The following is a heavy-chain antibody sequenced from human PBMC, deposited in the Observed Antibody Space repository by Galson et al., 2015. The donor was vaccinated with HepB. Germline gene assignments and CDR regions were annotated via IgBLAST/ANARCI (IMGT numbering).Heavy chain of an antibody. V-gene: IGHV4-34*01. J-gene: IGHJ4*02. D-gene: IGHD3-22*01. CDR2: INHSGST. CDR3: ARLTKRTGSSGYHGFDY. Sequence: ETLSLTCAVYGGSFSGYYWSWIRQPPGKGLEWIGEINHSGSTNYNPSLKSRVTISVDTSKNQFSLKLSSVTAADTAVYYCARLTKRTGSSGYHGFDYWGQGTLVTVSS. CDR1: GGSFSGYY.